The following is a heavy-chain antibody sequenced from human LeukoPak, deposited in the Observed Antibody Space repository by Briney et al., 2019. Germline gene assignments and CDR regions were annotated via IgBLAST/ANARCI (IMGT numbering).Heavy chain of an antibody. V-gene: IGHV4-59*01. CDR2: IYYSGST. CDR3: ARTVCSSTSCWFDY. D-gene: IGHD2-2*01. J-gene: IGHJ4*02. CDR1: GGSISSYY. Sequence: SETLSLTCTVSGGSISSYYWSCIRQPPGKGLEWIGYIYYSGSTNYNPSLESRVTISVDTSKNQFSLKLSSVTAADTAVYYCARTVCSSTSCWFDYWGQGTLVTVSS.